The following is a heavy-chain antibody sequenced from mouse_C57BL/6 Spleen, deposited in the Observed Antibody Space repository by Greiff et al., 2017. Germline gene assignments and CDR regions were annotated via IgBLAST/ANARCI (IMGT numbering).Heavy chain of an antibody. D-gene: IGHD1-1*01. Sequence: QVQLMESGPGLVQPSQSLSITCTVSGFSLTSYGVPWVRQSPGKGLEWLGVIWSGGSTDYNAAFISRLSISKDNSKSQVFFKMNILQADDTAIYYCARTSTTVLSNYYAKDGRGPGTSVTVSS. CDR3: ARTSTTVLSNYYAKDG. CDR2: IWSGGST. CDR1: GFSLTSYG. J-gene: IGHJ4*01. V-gene: IGHV2-2*01.